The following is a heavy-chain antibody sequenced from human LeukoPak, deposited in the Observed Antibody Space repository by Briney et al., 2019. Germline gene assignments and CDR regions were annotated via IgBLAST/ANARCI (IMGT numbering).Heavy chain of an antibody. D-gene: IGHD3-22*01. CDR2: ISSAGTTK. Sequence: GGSLSLSCAASGFTFSSYEMNWVRQAPGKGLEWISYISSAGTTKIYADSVKGRFTISRDNAKNSLYLQMNSLRAEDTAVYYCAKGGYYERPWYFDYWGQGTLVTVSS. V-gene: IGHV3-48*03. J-gene: IGHJ4*02. CDR1: GFTFSSYE. CDR3: AKGGYYERPWYFDY.